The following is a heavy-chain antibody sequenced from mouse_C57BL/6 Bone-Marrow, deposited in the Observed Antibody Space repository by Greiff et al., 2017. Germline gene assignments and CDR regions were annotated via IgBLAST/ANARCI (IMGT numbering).Heavy chain of an antibody. CDR1: GFTFSDYG. CDR3: ARYGGYFDY. Sequence: EVKVVESGGGLVQPGGSLKLSCAASGFTFSDYGMAWVRQAPRKGPEWVAFISNLAYSIYYADTVTGRFTLARENAKNTLYLEMSSLRSEDTAMFYCARYGGYFDYWGQGTTLTVSS. D-gene: IGHD1-1*01. CDR2: ISNLAYSI. J-gene: IGHJ2*01. V-gene: IGHV5-15*01.